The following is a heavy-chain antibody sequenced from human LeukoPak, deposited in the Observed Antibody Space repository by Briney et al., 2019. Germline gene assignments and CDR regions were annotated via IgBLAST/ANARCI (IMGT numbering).Heavy chain of an antibody. CDR1: GGSFSGYY. D-gene: IGHD2-15*01. V-gene: IGHV4-34*01. Sequence: PSETLSLTCAVYGGSFSGYYWSWIRQPPGKGLDWIGEINHSGSTDYNPSLKSRVTISVDTSKNQFSLKLSSVTAADMAVYYCARGRKPRSGGSSLFWGQGTLVTVSS. J-gene: IGHJ4*02. CDR3: ARGRKPRSGGSSLF. CDR2: INHSGST.